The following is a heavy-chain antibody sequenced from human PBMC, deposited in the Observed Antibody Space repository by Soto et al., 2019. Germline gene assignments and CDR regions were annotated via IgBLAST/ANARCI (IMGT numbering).Heavy chain of an antibody. Sequence: PVGSLRLSCAGSGFTFSSYEMNWVRQAPGKGLEWVSYISRSGDVIYYADSVKGRFTVSRDNAKNSLYLELNNLSAEDTAVYHCAKNQGVELVPLATVDWFDPWGQGSVVTVSS. CDR1: GFTFSSYE. D-gene: IGHD1-26*01. CDR2: ISRSGDVI. V-gene: IGHV3-48*03. J-gene: IGHJ5*02. CDR3: AKNQGVELVPLATVDWFDP.